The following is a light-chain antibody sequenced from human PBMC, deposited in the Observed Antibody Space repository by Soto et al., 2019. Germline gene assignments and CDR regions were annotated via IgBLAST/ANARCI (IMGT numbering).Light chain of an antibody. CDR1: SSDVGRYDY. CDR2: DVT. V-gene: IGLV2-11*01. CDR3: SSYAGTNNYV. J-gene: IGLJ1*01. Sequence: QSALTQPRSVSGSPGQSVTISCTGTSSDVGRYDYVSWYQQYPGEAPKLIIYDVTERPSGVPDRFSGSKSGNTASLTVSGLQAEDEADYYCSSYAGTNNYVFGTGTKVTV.